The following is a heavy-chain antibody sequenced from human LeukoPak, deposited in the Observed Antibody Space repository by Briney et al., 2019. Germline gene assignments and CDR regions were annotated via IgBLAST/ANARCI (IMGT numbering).Heavy chain of an antibody. D-gene: IGHD3-10*01. V-gene: IGHV4-39*07. Sequence: PSETLSLTCTVSGGSISSSSYYWGWIRQPPGKGLEWIGSIYYSGSTYYNPSLKSRVTISVDTSKNQFSLKLSSVTAADTAVYYCARTIRGVIITDYWGQGTLVTVSS. CDR1: GGSISSSSYY. CDR3: ARTIRGVIITDY. J-gene: IGHJ4*02. CDR2: IYYSGST.